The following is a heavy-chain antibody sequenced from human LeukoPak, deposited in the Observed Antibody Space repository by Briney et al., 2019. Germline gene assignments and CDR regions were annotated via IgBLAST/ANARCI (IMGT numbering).Heavy chain of an antibody. J-gene: IGHJ4*02. D-gene: IGHD1-26*01. Sequence: ASVKVSCKASGGTFSSYAISWVRQAPGQGLEWMGWISAYNGNTNYAQKLQGRVTMTTDTSTSTAYMELRSLRSDDTAVYYCARAVGATPSDYWGQGTLVTVSS. V-gene: IGHV1-18*01. CDR3: ARAVGATPSDY. CDR1: GGTFSSYA. CDR2: ISAYNGNT.